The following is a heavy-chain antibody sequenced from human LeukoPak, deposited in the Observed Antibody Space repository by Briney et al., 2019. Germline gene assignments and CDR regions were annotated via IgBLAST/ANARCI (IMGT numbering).Heavy chain of an antibody. Sequence: ASVKVSCKASGYTFTSHSINWLRQAPGQGLEWMGWITTNTGNPTYAQGFTGRFVFSLDTSVSTAYLQFSSLKAEDTAVYYCARDASTIRFDYWGQGTLVTVSS. CDR2: ITTNTGNP. CDR1: GYTFTSHS. CDR3: ARDASTIRFDY. D-gene: IGHD5-24*01. J-gene: IGHJ4*02. V-gene: IGHV7-4-1*02.